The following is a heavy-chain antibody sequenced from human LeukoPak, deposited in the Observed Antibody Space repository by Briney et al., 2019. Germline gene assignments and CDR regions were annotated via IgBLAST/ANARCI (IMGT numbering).Heavy chain of an antibody. D-gene: IGHD2-15*01. CDR1: GFTFSSYW. J-gene: IGHJ4*02. CDR2: IKQDVTEK. V-gene: IGHV3-7*03. CDR3: AKGVGYCSGGSCQQFDY. Sequence: PGGSLRLSCAASGFTFSSYWMSWVRQAPGKGLEWVAYIKQDVTEKYYVDSVKGRFSISRDNAKNSLYLQMNSLRAEDTAVYYCAKGVGYCSGGSCQQFDYWGQGTLVTVSS.